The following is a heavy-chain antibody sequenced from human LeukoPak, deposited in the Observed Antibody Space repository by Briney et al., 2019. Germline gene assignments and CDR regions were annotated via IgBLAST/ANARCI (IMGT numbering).Heavy chain of an antibody. CDR1: GFTFNYYA. D-gene: IGHD6-13*01. CDR2: ISGSGSAT. J-gene: IGHJ4*02. CDR3: AVRSSSWYFDY. Sequence: GGSLRLSCAASGFTFNYYAMSWVRQAPGKGLEWVSGISGSGSATYDADSVKGRFTISRDNSKNTLYLQMNSLRAEDTAVYYCAVRSSSWYFDYWGQGTLVTVSS. V-gene: IGHV3-23*01.